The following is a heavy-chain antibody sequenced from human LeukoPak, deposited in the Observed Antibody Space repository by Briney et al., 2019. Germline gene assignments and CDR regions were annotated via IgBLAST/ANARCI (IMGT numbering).Heavy chain of an antibody. D-gene: IGHD6-13*01. CDR2: VYYSGST. CDR3: ARVVRAAAGQQVYWYFDL. Sequence: PSETLSLTCTLSGGSFSGYYWSWIRQPPGRGVEWIGYVYYSGSTEYNPSLKSRVTISLDTSRTRFSLNLTSVTAADTAVYYCARVVRAAAGQQVYWYFDLWGRGTLVTVSS. CDR1: GGSFSGYY. V-gene: IGHV4-59*01. J-gene: IGHJ2*01.